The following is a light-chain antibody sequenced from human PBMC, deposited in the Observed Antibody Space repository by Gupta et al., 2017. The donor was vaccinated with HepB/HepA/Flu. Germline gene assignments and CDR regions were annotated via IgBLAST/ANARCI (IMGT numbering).Light chain of an antibody. CDR2: EVT. V-gene: IGLV2-23*02. J-gene: IGLJ3*02. CDR3: CSYAGTATFM. Sequence: QSALTQPASVSGSPGQSVTISCTATNNDVGSYDRVSWYQHHPGKAPKLIIYEVTKRPAGVSNRFSGSKSGNRASLTISGLQAEDEAEYYCCSYAGTATFMFGGGTKLTVL. CDR1: NNDVGSYDR.